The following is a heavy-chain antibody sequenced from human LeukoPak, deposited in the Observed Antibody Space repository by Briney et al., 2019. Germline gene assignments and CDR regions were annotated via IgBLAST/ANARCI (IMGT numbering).Heavy chain of an antibody. D-gene: IGHD5-24*01. V-gene: IGHV4-59*08. CDR1: GGSISPNY. J-gene: IGHJ3*02. CDR3: ERLRSLLGLGNGYNYHAFDI. Sequence: SETLSLTRTVSGGSISPNYWTWIRQPPGKGLEYMGFIYYSGSTDYNPSLTSRVTILADTSKKQFSLKLSSVTAADTAIYYCERLRSLLGLGNGYNYHAFDIWGPGTMVTVSS. CDR2: IYYSGST.